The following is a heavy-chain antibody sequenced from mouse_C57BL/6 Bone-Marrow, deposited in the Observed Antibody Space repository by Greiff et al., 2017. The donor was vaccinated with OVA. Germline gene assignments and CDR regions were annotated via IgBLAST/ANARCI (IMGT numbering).Heavy chain of an antibody. CDR2: ISSGSSTI. CDR1: GFTFSDYG. Sequence: EVKLMESGGGLVKPGGSLKLSCAASGFTFSDYGMHWVRQAPEKGLEWVAYISSGSSTIYYADTVKGRFTISRDNAKNTLFLQMNSLRSEDTAMYYCERFPVFAQWGKGTLVTVSA. CDR3: ERFPVFAQ. J-gene: IGHJ3*01. V-gene: IGHV5-17*01.